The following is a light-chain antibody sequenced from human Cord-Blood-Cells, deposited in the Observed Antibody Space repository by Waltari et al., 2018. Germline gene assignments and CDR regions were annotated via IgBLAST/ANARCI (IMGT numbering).Light chain of an antibody. CDR2: DVS. V-gene: IGLV2-11*01. CDR1: SSDVGGYNY. Sequence: QSALTPPRSVSGSPGPSVTISCTGTSSDVGGYNYVSWYQQHPGKAPKLMIYDVSKRPSGVPDRFSGSKSGNTASLTISGLQAEDEADYYCCSYAGSYNYVFGTGTKVTVL. J-gene: IGLJ1*01. CDR3: CSYAGSYNYV.